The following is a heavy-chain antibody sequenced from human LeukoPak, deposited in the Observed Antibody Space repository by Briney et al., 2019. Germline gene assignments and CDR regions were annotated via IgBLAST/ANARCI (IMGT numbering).Heavy chain of an antibody. Sequence: SVKVSCKASGYTFSDYDINWVRQATGQGLEWMGWINPNSGNAGYAQKFQGRVTMTRNTSISTAYMELSSLRSEDMAVYYCARALAWGGSSYSYYYMDVWDKGTTVTVSS. CDR1: GYTFSDYD. CDR2: INPNSGNA. D-gene: IGHD1-26*01. J-gene: IGHJ6*03. V-gene: IGHV1-8*01. CDR3: ARALAWGGSSYSYYYMDV.